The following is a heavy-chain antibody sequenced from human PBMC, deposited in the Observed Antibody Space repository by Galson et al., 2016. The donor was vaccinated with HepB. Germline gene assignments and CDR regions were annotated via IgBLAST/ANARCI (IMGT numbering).Heavy chain of an antibody. Sequence: TLSLTCTVSGGSIESDDYHWSWIRQPAGKGLEWLGRVFTSGSTNYSPSLKSRATISADTAKNQFSLNLSSVTAADTAVYSCASEHGYNWNPAGDYYMDVWGKGTTVTVSS. D-gene: IGHD1-20*01. J-gene: IGHJ6*03. CDR1: GGSIESDDYH. V-gene: IGHV4-61*02. CDR3: ASEHGYNWNPAGDYYMDV. CDR2: VFTSGST.